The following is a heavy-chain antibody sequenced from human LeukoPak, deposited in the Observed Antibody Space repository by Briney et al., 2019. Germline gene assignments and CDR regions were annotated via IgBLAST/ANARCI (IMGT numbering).Heavy chain of an antibody. Sequence: KTSETLSLTCTVSGGSISSGGYYWSWIVQHPGKGLEWIGYIYYSGSTYYNPSLKSRVTISVDTSKNQFSLKLSSVTAADTAVYYCACSRRFDPWGQGTLVTVSS. CDR1: GGSISSGGYY. D-gene: IGHD1-14*01. J-gene: IGHJ5*02. V-gene: IGHV4-31*03. CDR2: IYYSGST. CDR3: ACSRRFDP.